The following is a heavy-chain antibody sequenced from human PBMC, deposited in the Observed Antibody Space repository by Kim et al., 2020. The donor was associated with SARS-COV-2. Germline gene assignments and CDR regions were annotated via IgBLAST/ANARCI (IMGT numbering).Heavy chain of an antibody. CDR3: AKDVVAAAAFYWYFDL. CDR1: GFTFGDYA. V-gene: IGHV3-9*01. J-gene: IGHJ2*01. CDR2: ISWNSGSI. D-gene: IGHD6-13*01. Sequence: GGSLRLSCAASGFTFGDYAMHWVRQAPGKGLEWVSGISWNSGSIGYADSVKGRFTISRDNAKNSLYLQMNSLRAEDTALYYCAKDVVAAAAFYWYFDLWGRGTLVTVSS.